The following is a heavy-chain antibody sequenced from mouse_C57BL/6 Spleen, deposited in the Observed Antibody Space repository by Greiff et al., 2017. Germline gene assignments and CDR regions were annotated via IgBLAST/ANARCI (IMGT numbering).Heavy chain of an antibody. V-gene: IGHV3-6*01. CDR3: ASGGLLLDY. J-gene: IGHJ2*01. CDR2: ISYDGSN. D-gene: IGHD2-3*01. CDR1: GYSITSGYY. Sequence: EVKLMESGPGLVKPSQSLSLTCSVTGYSITSGYYWNWIRQFPGNKLEWMGYISYDGSNNYNPSLKNRISITRDTSTNQFFLKLNSVTTEDKATYYGASGGLLLDYWGQGTTLTVSS.